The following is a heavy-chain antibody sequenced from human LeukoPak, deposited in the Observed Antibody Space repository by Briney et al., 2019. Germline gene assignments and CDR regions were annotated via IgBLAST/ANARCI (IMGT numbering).Heavy chain of an antibody. V-gene: IGHV5-51*01. CDR1: EYSFATYW. CDR3: ASEYCSGGNCYFDY. D-gene: IGHD2-15*01. Sequence: GESLKISCKGSEYSFATYWIGWVRQMPGQGLEWMGIIFPGDSDTRYSPSFQGQVTISADKSISTAYLQWSSLKASDTDIYYCASEYCSGGNCYFDYWGQGTLVTVSS. CDR2: IFPGDSDT. J-gene: IGHJ4*02.